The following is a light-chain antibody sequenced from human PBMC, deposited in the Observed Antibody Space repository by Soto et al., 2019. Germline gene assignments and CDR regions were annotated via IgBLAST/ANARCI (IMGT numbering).Light chain of an antibody. CDR1: SSDVGSYNL. V-gene: IGLV2-23*01. CDR2: EAT. CDR3: CSYAGSSTYV. Sequence: QSVLTQPASVSGSPGQSITISCTGTSSDVGSYNLVSWYQQHPGKAPKLMIYEATKRPSGVSNRFSGSKSGNTASLTISGLQAEDEADYHCCSYAGSSTYVFGTGTKLTVL. J-gene: IGLJ1*01.